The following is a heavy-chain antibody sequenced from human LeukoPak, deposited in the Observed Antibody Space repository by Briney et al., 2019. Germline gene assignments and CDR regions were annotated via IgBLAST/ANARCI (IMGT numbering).Heavy chain of an antibody. V-gene: IGHV4-30-2*01. J-gene: IGHJ4*02. CDR1: GGSISSGGYY. CDR3: ARDPLPEDSSGYYSGY. D-gene: IGHD3-22*01. Sequence: PSETLSLTCTVSGGSISSGGYYWSWIRQPPGKGLEWIGYIYHSGSTYYNPSLKSRVTISVDRSKNQFSLKLSSVTAADTAVYYCARDPLPEDSSGYYSGYWGQGTLVTVSS. CDR2: IYHSGST.